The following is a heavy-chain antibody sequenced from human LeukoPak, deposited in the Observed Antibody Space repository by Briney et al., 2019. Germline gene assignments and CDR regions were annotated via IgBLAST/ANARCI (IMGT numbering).Heavy chain of an antibody. CDR2: IRPDGTEQ. CDR1: GFTFSSYW. V-gene: IGHV3-7*04. Sequence: GGSLRLSCAVSGFTFSSYWMNCVREAPGKGPEWVANIRPDGTEQFYVDSVKGRFTASRDNAKNLLYLQMNSLRAEDTALYYCARGATYWGQGTLVTVSS. J-gene: IGHJ4*02. CDR3: ARGATY.